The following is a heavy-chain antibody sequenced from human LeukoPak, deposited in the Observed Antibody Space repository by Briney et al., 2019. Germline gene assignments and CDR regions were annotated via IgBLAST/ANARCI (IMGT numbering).Heavy chain of an antibody. Sequence: ASVKVSCKVSGYTLTELSMHWVRQAPGQGLEWMGRINPNSGGTNYAQKFQGRVTMTRDTSISTAYMELSRLRSDDTAVYYCAREESVRGVGDYWGQGTLVTVSS. CDR2: INPNSGGT. V-gene: IGHV1-2*06. CDR3: AREESVRGVGDY. J-gene: IGHJ4*02. CDR1: GYTLTELS. D-gene: IGHD3-10*01.